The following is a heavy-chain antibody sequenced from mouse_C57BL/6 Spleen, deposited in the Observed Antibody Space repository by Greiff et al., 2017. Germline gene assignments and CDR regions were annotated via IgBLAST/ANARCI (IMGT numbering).Heavy chain of an antibody. CDR3: ASLRRGAY. V-gene: IGHV5-6*01. Sequence: EVMLVESGGDLVKPGGSLKLSCAASGFTFSSYGMSWVRQTPDKRLEWVATISSGGSYTYYPDSVKGRFTISRDNAKNTLYLQMSSLKSEDTAMYYCASLRRGAYWGQGTLVTVSA. CDR2: ISSGGSYT. D-gene: IGHD2-12*01. CDR1: GFTFSSYG. J-gene: IGHJ3*01.